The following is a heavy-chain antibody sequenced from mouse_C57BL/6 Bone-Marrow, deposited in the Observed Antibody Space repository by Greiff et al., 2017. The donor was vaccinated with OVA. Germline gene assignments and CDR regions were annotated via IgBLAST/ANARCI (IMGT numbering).Heavy chain of an antibody. CDR3: ASPMVTHYFDY. V-gene: IGHV1-64*01. J-gene: IGHJ2*01. Sequence: VQLQQPGAELVKPGASVKLSCKASGYTFTSYWMHWVKQRPGQGLEWIGMIHPNSGSTNYNEKFKSKATLTVDKSSSTAYMQLSSLTSEDSAVYYCASPMVTHYFDYWGQGTTLTVSS. CDR2: IHPNSGST. CDR1: GYTFTSYW. D-gene: IGHD2-2*01.